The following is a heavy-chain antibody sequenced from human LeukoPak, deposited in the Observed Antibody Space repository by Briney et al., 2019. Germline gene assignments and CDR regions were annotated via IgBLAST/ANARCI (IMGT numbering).Heavy chain of an antibody. V-gene: IGHV4-34*01. J-gene: IGHJ4*02. CDR3: ASTPTGYSSGWYGL. CDR1: GGSFSGYY. CDR2: INHSGST. D-gene: IGHD6-19*01. Sequence: SETLSLTCAVYGGSFSGYYWSWIRQPPGKGLEWIGEINHSGSTNYNPSLKSRVTISVDTSKNQFSLKLSAVTAAYTAVYYCASTPTGYSSGWYGLWGQGTLVTVSS.